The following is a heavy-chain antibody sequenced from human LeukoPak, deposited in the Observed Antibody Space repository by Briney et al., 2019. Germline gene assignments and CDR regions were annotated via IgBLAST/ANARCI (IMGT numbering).Heavy chain of an antibody. V-gene: IGHV3-74*01. D-gene: IGHD2-2*01. CDR3: ARAGVDQMRY. CDR1: GFTFSSYW. J-gene: IGHJ4*02. Sequence: GGALRLSCAASGFTFSSYWMHWVRQAPGKGLLWVSRINSDGSITTYADSVRGRFTISRDNATSTLYLQMNSLRAEDTAVYYCARAGVDQMRYWGQGTLVTVSS. CDR2: INSDGSIT.